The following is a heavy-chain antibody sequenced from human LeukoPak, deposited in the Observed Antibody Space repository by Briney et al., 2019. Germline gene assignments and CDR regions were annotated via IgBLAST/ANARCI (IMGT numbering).Heavy chain of an antibody. CDR3: TREVGAAGIDY. D-gene: IGHD1-26*01. CDR1: GFTVSFNY. J-gene: IGHJ4*02. Sequence: PGGSLRLSCAASGFTVSFNYMTWVRQAPGKGLEWVSVIHSGGSTNYANSVKGRFTISRDNSKNTLYLQMNNLRAEDTAVYYCTREVGAAGIDYWGQGTLVTVSS. V-gene: IGHV3-53*01. CDR2: IHSGGST.